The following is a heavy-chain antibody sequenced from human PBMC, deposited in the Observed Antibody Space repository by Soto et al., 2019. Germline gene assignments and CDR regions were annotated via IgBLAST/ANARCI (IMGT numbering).Heavy chain of an antibody. CDR2: IYYSGRT. D-gene: IGHD6-13*01. Sequence: HVQLQESGPGLVKPSQTLSLTCTVSGGSISSGGYFWSWIRQHPGKGLEWIGFIYYSGRTYYNPSLTSRMTISVDTSKNHISLNLSSVTAADTAMYYCARAPNSSPTHSPLKNYYFDYWGQGTLVTVSS. J-gene: IGHJ4*02. V-gene: IGHV4-31*03. CDR1: GGSISSGGYF. CDR3: ARAPNSSPTHSPLKNYYFDY.